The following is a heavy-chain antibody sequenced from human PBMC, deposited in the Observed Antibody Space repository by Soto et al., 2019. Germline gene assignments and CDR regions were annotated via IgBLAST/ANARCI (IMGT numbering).Heavy chain of an antibody. CDR3: ARPQPYDSSGYYFDY. CDR1: GFTFSSYA. Sequence: GGSLRLSCAASGFTFSSYAMHWVRQAPGKGLEWVAVISYDGSNKYYADSVKGRFTISRDNSKNTLYLQMNSLRAEDTAVYYCARPQPYDSSGYYFDYWGQGTLVSVSS. V-gene: IGHV3-30-3*01. CDR2: ISYDGSNK. D-gene: IGHD3-22*01. J-gene: IGHJ4*02.